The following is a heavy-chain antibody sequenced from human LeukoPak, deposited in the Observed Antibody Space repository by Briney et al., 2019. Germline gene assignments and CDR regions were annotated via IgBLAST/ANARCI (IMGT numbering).Heavy chain of an antibody. CDR2: IRSKANSYAT. D-gene: IGHD3-3*01. J-gene: IGHJ6*03. V-gene: IGHV3-73*01. Sequence: GGSLKLSCAASGFTFSGSAMHWVRQASGKGLEWVGRIRSKANSYATAYAASVKGRFTISRDDSKNTAYLQMNSLKTEDTAVHYCTSSYYDFWSGHYYMDVWGKGTTVTVSS. CDR1: GFTFSGSA. CDR3: TSSYYDFWSGHYYMDV.